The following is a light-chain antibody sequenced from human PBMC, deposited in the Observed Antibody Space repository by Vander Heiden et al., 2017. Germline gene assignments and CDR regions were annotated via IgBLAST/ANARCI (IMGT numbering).Light chain of an antibody. V-gene: IGLV2-14*01. J-gene: IGLJ1*01. CDR2: DVS. Sequence: SALTQPASVSGSPGQSITISCPGTSSDVGGYNYVSWYQQHPGKAPKLMIYDVSNRPSGVSNRFSGSKSGNTASLTISGLQAEDEADYYCSSYTSSSRWVFGTGTKVTVL. CDR3: SSYTSSSRWV. CDR1: SSDVGGYNY.